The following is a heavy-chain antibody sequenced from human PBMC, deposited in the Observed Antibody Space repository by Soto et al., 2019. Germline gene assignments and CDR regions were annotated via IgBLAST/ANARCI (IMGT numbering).Heavy chain of an antibody. J-gene: IGHJ4*02. D-gene: IGHD1-26*01. CDR1: GYTFTSYY. Sequence: ASVKVSCKASGYTFTSYYMHWVRQAPGQGLEWMGIINPSGGSTSYAQKFQGRVTMTRDTSTSTVYMELSSLRSEDTAVYYCARDPVLYSGSYEPFDYWGQGTLVTVS. CDR3: ARDPVLYSGSYEPFDY. CDR2: INPSGGST. V-gene: IGHV1-46*01.